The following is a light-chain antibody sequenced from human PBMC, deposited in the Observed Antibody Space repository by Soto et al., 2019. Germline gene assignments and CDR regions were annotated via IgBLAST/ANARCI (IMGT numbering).Light chain of an antibody. CDR1: QSVSSN. V-gene: IGKV3-15*01. CDR3: QHYNNWPPWT. J-gene: IGKJ1*01. CDR2: GAS. Sequence: EIVMTKSPATLPVSPGERATLSCRASQSVSSNLAWYRQNPGQAPRLRIYGASTRATGIQARFSGSGSGTEFTLTISSLQSEDFAIYYCQHYNNWPPWTFGQGTKVEIK.